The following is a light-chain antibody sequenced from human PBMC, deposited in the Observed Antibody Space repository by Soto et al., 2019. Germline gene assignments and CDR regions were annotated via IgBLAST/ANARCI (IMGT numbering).Light chain of an antibody. CDR1: SSDVGAYNF. Sequence: QSVLTRPASVSCSPGQSITISCTGTSSDVGAYNFVSWHQQHPGKAPKLMIYNVYDRPSGISYRFSGSKSGNTASLTISGLQGEDEADYYCSAYTVSRTYVFGHGTKVTVL. V-gene: IGLV2-14*03. J-gene: IGLJ1*01. CDR3: SAYTVSRTYV. CDR2: NVY.